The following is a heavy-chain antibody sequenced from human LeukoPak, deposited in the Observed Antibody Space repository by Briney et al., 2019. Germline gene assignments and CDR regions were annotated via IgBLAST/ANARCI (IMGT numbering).Heavy chain of an antibody. J-gene: IGHJ4*02. Sequence: GGSLRLSCAASGFTFSSYAMSWVRQAPGKGLEWVPAISGSGGSTYYADSVKGRFTISRDNAKNSLYLQMNSLRAEDTAVYYCARDQYSSGWYPFDYWGQGTLVTVSS. CDR3: ARDQYSSGWYPFDY. D-gene: IGHD6-19*01. CDR1: GFTFSSYA. V-gene: IGHV3-23*01. CDR2: ISGSGGST.